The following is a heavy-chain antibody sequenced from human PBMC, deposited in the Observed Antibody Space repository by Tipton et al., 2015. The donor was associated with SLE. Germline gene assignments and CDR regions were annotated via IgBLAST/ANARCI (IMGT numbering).Heavy chain of an antibody. J-gene: IGHJ6*02. CDR1: GGSMSEYS. V-gene: IGHV4-4*07. D-gene: IGHD4-17*01. CDR3: ARDGRFRDYGTDYYFAMDV. CDR2: IYSSGSP. Sequence: GLVKPSETLSLTCTVSGGSMSEYSWSWIRQPAGEGLEWIGQIYSSGSPNYNPSLKSRLTMSVDTSKNQFSLKLTTVTAADTAVYYCARDGRFRDYGTDYYFAMDVWGQGTTVTVSS.